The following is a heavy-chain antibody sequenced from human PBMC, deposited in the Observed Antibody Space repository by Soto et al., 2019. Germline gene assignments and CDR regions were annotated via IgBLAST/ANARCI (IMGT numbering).Heavy chain of an antibody. D-gene: IGHD2-15*01. CDR1: GGSISSSY. J-gene: IGHJ5*02. V-gene: IGHV4-59*01. CDR2: IYYSGST. Sequence: SETLSLTCTVSGGSISSSYWSWIRQPPGKGLEWIGYIYYSGSTNYNPSLKSRVTISVDTSNNQFSLKLSSVTAADTAVYYCARETYYCSGGSCYPDQNWFDPWGQGTLVTVSS. CDR3: ARETYYCSGGSCYPDQNWFDP.